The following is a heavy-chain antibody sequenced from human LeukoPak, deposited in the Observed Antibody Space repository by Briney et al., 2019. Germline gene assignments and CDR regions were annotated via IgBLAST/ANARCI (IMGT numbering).Heavy chain of an antibody. J-gene: IGHJ4*02. CDR3: ARDNREYCSSTSCYIALDY. CDR1: GGTFSSYA. V-gene: IGHV1-69*13. Sequence: SVKVSCKASGGTFSSYAISWVRQAPGQGLEWMGGIIPIFGTANYAQKFQGRVTITADESTSTAYMELSSLRSEDAAVYYCARDNREYCSSTSCYIALDYWGQGTLVTVSS. D-gene: IGHD2-2*02. CDR2: IIPIFGTA.